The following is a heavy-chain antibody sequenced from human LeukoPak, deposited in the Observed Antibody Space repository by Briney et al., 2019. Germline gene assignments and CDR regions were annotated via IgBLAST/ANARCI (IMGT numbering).Heavy chain of an antibody. V-gene: IGHV4-59*02. D-gene: IGHD2/OR15-2a*01. CDR3: AGHHPRNTVDF. CDR2: ISVSGRT. Sequence: PSETLSLTCTVSNDSVSNYFWTWIRQPPGKGLEWIGFISVSGRTNYKPSLKSRVTISLDTSKNQFYLKLNSVTAADTAVYYCAGHHPRNTVDFWGQGTLVTVSS. CDR1: NDSVSNYF. J-gene: IGHJ4*02.